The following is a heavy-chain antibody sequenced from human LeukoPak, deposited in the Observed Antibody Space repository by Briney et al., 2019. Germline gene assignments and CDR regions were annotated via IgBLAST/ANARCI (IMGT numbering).Heavy chain of an antibody. CDR3: ARPYYYDSRIDP. J-gene: IGHJ5*02. CDR2: MYYSGST. V-gene: IGHV4-30-4*01. D-gene: IGHD3-22*01. Sequence: PSETLSLTCTVSAGSISSGDYCCSWIRQPPGKGLEWIAYMYYSGSTYYNPSLKSRVTMSADTSKNQLSLKLSSVTAADTAVYYCARPYYYDSRIDPWGQGILVTVSS. CDR1: AGSISSGDYC.